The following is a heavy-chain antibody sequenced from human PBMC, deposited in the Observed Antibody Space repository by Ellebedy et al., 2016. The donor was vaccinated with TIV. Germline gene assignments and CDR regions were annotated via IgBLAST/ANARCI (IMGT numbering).Heavy chain of an antibody. CDR2: IYYSGST. D-gene: IGHD3-10*01. J-gene: IGHJ4*02. CDR1: GDSIRSYY. V-gene: IGHV4-59*01. CDR3: ARGEGYYGSKGYYAN. Sequence: MPSETLSLTCTVSGDSIRSYYWSWTRQPPGKGLEWIGYIYYSGSTNYNPSPKSRVTTSIDTSKNQFSLKLSSVPAADTAVYYCARGEGYYGSKGYYANWGQGTLVTVSS.